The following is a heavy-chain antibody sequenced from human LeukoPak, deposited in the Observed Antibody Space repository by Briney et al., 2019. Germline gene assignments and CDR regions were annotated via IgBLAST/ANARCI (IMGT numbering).Heavy chain of an antibody. D-gene: IGHD2-8*01. CDR1: GGSISSGSYY. Sequence: SQTLSLTCTVSGGSISSGSYYWSWIRQPAGKGLEWIGRIYTSGSTNYNPSLKSRVTISVDTSKNQFSLKLSSVTAADTAVYYCARLSSGYCTNGVCPYFDYWGQGTLVTVSS. J-gene: IGHJ4*02. CDR2: IYTSGST. CDR3: ARLSSGYCTNGVCPYFDY. V-gene: IGHV4-61*02.